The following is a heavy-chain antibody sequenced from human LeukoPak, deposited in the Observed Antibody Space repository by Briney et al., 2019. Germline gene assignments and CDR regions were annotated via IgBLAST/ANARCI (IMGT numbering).Heavy chain of an antibody. CDR2: ISYDGSNK. J-gene: IGHJ4*02. CDR3: AKDQAVAGFLDY. CDR1: GFTFSSYG. Sequence: GGSLRLSCAASGFTFSSYGMHWVRQAPGKGLEWVAVISYDGSNKYYADSVKGRFTISRDNSKNTLYLQMNSLRAEDTAVYYCAKDQAVAGFLDYWGQGALVTVSS. D-gene: IGHD6-19*01. V-gene: IGHV3-30*18.